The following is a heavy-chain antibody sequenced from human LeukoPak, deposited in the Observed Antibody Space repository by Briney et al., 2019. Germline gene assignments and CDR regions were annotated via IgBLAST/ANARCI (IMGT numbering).Heavy chain of an antibody. CDR3: ARGRELAKRTLGRSSTWSRGGSDY. CDR1: GDSIIGYY. Sequence: PSETLSLTCSVSGDSIIGYYWGWIRQPPGKGLEWIGTMYFSGSTYYNPSLKSRVTISVDTSKNQFSLKLSSVTAADTAVYYCARGRELAKRTLGRSSTWSRGGSDYWGQGTLVTVSS. CDR2: MYFSGST. J-gene: IGHJ4*02. D-gene: IGHD6-13*01. V-gene: IGHV4-39*01.